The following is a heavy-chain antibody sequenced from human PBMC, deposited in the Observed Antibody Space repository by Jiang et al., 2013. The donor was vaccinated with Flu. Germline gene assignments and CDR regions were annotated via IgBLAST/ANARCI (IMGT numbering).Heavy chain of an antibody. J-gene: IGHJ6*02. Sequence: YYMHWVRQAPGQGLEWMGIINPSGGSTSYAQKFQGRVTMTRDTSTSTVYMELSSLRSEDTAVYYCARADSSGYYAPSYYYGMDVWGQGTTVTVSS. CDR2: INPSGGST. V-gene: IGHV1-46*01. CDR1: YY. D-gene: IGHD3-22*01. CDR3: ARADSSGYYAPSYYYGMDV.